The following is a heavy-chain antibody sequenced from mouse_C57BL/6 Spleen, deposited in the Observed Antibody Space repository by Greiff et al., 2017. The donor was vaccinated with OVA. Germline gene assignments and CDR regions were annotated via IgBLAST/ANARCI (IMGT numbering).Heavy chain of an antibody. CDR3: ARDTATAGYFDV. Sequence: EVNLVESGGGLVQPGGSLSLSCAASGFTFTAYYMSWVRQPPGKALEWLGFIRNKANGYTTEYSASVKGRFTISRDNSQSILYLQMNALRAEDSATYYCARDTATAGYFDVWGTGTTVTVAS. V-gene: IGHV7-3*01. D-gene: IGHD1-2*01. CDR1: GFTFTAYY. J-gene: IGHJ1*03. CDR2: IRNKANGYTT.